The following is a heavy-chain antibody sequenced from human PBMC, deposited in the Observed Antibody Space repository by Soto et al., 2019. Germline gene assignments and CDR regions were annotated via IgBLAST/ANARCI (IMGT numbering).Heavy chain of an antibody. CDR1: GGSISSSSYY. J-gene: IGHJ6*03. D-gene: IGHD6-6*01. CDR2: IYYSGST. CDR3: ASPGVKAARELNYYYYYMDV. Sequence: QLQLQESGPGLVKPSETLSLTCTVSGGSISSSSYYWGWIRQPPGKGLEWIGSIYYSGSTYYNPSLKSRVTISVDTSKNQFSLKLSSVTAADTAVYYCASPGVKAARELNYYYYYMDVWGKGTTVTVYS. V-gene: IGHV4-39*01.